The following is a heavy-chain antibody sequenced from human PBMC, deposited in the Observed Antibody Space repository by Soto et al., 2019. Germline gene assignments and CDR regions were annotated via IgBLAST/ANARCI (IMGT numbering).Heavy chain of an antibody. CDR3: ARDRTDSGYYTNWLDP. V-gene: IGHV1-69*06. Sequence: ASVKVSCKASGGTFGSDAIIWVRQAPGQGLEWVGRIIPIFGTTNYAQNLQGRVTISADKSTLTSYMELHSLTSDDTALYYCARDRTDSGYYTNWLDPWGQGTQVTVSS. D-gene: IGHD3-22*01. CDR2: IIPIFGTT. J-gene: IGHJ5*02. CDR1: GGTFGSDA.